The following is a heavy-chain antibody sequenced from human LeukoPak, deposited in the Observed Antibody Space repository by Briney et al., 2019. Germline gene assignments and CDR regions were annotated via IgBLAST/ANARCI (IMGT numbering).Heavy chain of an antibody. D-gene: IGHD6-13*01. CDR3: ARRGTSSSWANFDY. V-gene: IGHV3-7*05. CDR2: IKQDGSEK. CDR1: GFTFSSYW. J-gene: IGHJ4*02. Sequence: GGSLRLSCAASGFTFSSYWMTWVRQAPAKGLEWVAKIKQDGSEKYYVDSVKGRFTISRDNAKNSLYLQMNSLGAEDTAVYYCARRGTSSSWANFDYWGQGTLVTVSS.